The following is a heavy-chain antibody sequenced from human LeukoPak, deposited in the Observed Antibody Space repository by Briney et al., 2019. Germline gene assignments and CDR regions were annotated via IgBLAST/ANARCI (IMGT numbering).Heavy chain of an antibody. D-gene: IGHD5-24*01. CDR1: GFTFSSYS. J-gene: IGHJ2*01. CDR2: ISSSSSYI. V-gene: IGHV3-21*04. CDR3: AKTIPFRYFDL. Sequence: GGSLRLSCAASGFTFSSYSMNWVRQAPGKGLEWVSSISSSSSYIYYADSVKGRFTISRDNSKNTLYLQMNSLRAEDTAIYYCAKTIPFRYFDLWGHGTLVTVSS.